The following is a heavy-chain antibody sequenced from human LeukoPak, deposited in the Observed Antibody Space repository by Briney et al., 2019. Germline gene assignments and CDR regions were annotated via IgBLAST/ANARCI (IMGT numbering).Heavy chain of an antibody. CDR2: IIPIFGTA. D-gene: IGHD3-3*01. J-gene: IGHJ5*02. Sequence: ASVKVSCKASRGTFSSYAISWVRQAPGQGLEWMGGIIPIFGTANYAQKFQGRVTITADESTSTAYMELSSLRSEDTAVYYCARGNYDFWSGYYTGSWFDPWGQGTLVTVSS. CDR3: ARGNYDFWSGYYTGSWFDP. V-gene: IGHV1-69*01. CDR1: RGTFSSYA.